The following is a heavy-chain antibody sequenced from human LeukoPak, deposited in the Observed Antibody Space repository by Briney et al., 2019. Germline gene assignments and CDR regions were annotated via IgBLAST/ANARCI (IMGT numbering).Heavy chain of an antibody. CDR3: AREGRVSGYDFDC. D-gene: IGHD5-12*01. Sequence: GGSLRLSCAASGFTFSSYWLHWVRQAPGKGLVWVSRINSDGSSTTYADSVKGRFTISRDNAKNTLYLQMNSLRVEDTAVYYCAREGRVSGYDFDCWGQGTLVTVSS. CDR2: INSDGSST. J-gene: IGHJ4*02. CDR1: GFTFSSYW. V-gene: IGHV3-74*03.